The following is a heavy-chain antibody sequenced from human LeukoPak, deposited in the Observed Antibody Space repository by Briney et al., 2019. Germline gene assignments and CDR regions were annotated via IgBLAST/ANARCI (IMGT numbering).Heavy chain of an antibody. D-gene: IGHD3-16*01. J-gene: IGHJ4*02. Sequence: PSETLSLTCTVSGGSISRSSYYWGWIRQTPGKGPEWIGSIYYGGSTYYNPSLKSRVTISVDTSKNQFSLKLSSVTAADTAVYYCARFALGGGTYYFDDWGQGTLVTVSP. V-gene: IGHV4-39*07. CDR2: IYYGGST. CDR3: ARFALGGGTYYFDD. CDR1: GGSISRSSYY.